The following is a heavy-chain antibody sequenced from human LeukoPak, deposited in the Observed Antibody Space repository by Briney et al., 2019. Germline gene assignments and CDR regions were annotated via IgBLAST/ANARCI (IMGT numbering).Heavy chain of an antibody. V-gene: IGHV4-38-2*02. J-gene: IGHJ4*02. Sequence: SETLSLTCTVSGYSISSGYYWGWIRQPPGKGLEWIGSIYHSGSTYYNPSLKSRVTISVDTSKNQFSLKLSSVTAADTAVYYCASRAMVRDNDYWGQGTLVTVSS. CDR3: ASRAMVRDNDY. CDR2: IYHSGST. D-gene: IGHD3-10*01. CDR1: GYSISSGYY.